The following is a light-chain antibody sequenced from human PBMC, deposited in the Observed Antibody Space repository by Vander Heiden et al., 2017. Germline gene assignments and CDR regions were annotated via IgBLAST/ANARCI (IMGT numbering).Light chain of an antibody. CDR2: GNT. CDR1: SSNIGAGYD. V-gene: IGLV1-40*01. Sequence: QSVLTQPPSVPGAPGKRVTISCTGSSSNIGAGYDVHWYQQLPGAAPKLLINGNTNRPSGVPDRFSGSRSGTSASLAITGLQAEDEADYYCQSYDSRLTGHVVFGGGTKLTVL. J-gene: IGLJ2*01. CDR3: QSYDSRLTGHVV.